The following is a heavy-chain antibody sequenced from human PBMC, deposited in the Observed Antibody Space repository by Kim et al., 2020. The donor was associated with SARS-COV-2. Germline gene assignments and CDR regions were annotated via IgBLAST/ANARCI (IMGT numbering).Heavy chain of an antibody. D-gene: IGHD1-26*01. CDR2: IWYDGSNK. CDR1: GITFSTYG. CDR3: AREGLLPIATIRPHY. J-gene: IGHJ4*01. Sequence: GGSLRLSCAASGITFSTYGMHWVRQSPGKGLEWVATIWYDGSNKDYADSVKGRFTISRDNSKNTLYLQMSSLRAEDAAVYYCAREGLLPIATIRPHY. V-gene: IGHV3-33*01.